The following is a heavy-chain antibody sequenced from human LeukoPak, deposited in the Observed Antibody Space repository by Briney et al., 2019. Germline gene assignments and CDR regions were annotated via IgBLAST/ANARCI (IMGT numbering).Heavy chain of an antibody. V-gene: IGHV4-34*01. CDR1: GGSFSGYY. Sequence: SETLSLTCAVYGGSFSGYYWSWIRQPPGKGLKWIGEINHSGSTNYNPSLKSRVTISVDTSKNQFSLKLSAVTAADTAVYYCARGLIAAAGYNWFDPWGQGTLVTVSS. J-gene: IGHJ5*02. D-gene: IGHD6-13*01. CDR3: ARGLIAAAGYNWFDP. CDR2: INHSGST.